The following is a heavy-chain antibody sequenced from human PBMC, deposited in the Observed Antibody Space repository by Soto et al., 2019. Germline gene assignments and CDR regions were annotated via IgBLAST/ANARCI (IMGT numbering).Heavy chain of an antibody. CDR2: ISSSGSTI. CDR3: ARDTSNQLDGGAFDI. J-gene: IGHJ3*02. V-gene: IGHV3-48*03. Sequence: GGSLRLSCAASGFTFSSYEMNWVRQAPGKGLEWVSYISSSGSTIYYADSVKGRFTISRDNAKNSLYLQMNSLRAVDTAVYYCARDTSNQLDGGAFDIWGQGTMVTVSS. D-gene: IGHD3-16*01. CDR1: GFTFSSYE.